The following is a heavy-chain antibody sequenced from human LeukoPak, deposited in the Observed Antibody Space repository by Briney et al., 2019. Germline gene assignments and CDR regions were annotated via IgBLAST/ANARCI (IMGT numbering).Heavy chain of an antibody. CDR2: INPNSGGT. D-gene: IGHD1-26*01. CDR3: ARVNGELTTYWFDP. Sequence: GASVKVSCKSSGYTFTGYYIHWVRQAPGQGLEWMGWINPNSGGTNYAQKFQGRVTMTRDTSISTAYMELSRLRSDDTAVYYCARVNGELTTYWFDPWGQGTLVTVSS. CDR1: GYTFTGYY. J-gene: IGHJ5*02. V-gene: IGHV1-2*02.